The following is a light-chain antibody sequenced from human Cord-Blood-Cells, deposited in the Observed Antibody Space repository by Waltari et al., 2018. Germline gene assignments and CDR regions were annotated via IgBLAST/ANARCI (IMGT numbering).Light chain of an antibody. V-gene: IGLV3-19*01. CDR2: GKN. J-gene: IGLJ3*02. Sequence: SSELTQDPAVSVALGQTVRITCQGDSVRSYYASWDQQKQGQAPVLVIYGKNNRPSGIPDRFSGSSSGNTASLTITGAQAEDEADYYCNSRDSSGNHWVFGGGTKLTVL. CDR1: SVRSYY. CDR3: NSRDSSGNHWV.